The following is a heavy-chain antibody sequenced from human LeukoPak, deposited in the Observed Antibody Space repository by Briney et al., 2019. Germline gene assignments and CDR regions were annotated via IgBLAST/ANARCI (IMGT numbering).Heavy chain of an antibody. CDR2: TYSSGST. V-gene: IGHV4-59*01. CDR3: ARAGDSTGYPFDY. D-gene: IGHD3-22*01. CDR1: GGSIRGYY. Sequence: SETLSLTCTVSGGSIRGYYWSWIRQPPGKGLEWIGYTYSSGSTNYNPSLKSRVTMSVDTSTNQFSLRLGSVTVADTAVYYCARAGDSTGYPFDYWGHGTLVPVS. J-gene: IGHJ4*01.